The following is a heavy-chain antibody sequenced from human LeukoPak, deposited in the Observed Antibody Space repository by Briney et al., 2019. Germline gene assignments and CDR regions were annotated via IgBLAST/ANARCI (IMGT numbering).Heavy chain of an antibody. CDR2: ISSSSSYI. V-gene: IGHV3-21*01. J-gene: IGHJ4*02. CDR3: ACEMATEEYYFDY. D-gene: IGHD5-24*01. CDR1: GFTFSSYS. Sequence: PGGPLRLSCAASGFTFSSYSMNWVRQAPGKGLEWVSSISSSSSYIYYADSVKGRFTISRDNAKNSLYLQMNSLRAEDTAVYYCACEMATEEYYFDYWGQGTLVTVSS.